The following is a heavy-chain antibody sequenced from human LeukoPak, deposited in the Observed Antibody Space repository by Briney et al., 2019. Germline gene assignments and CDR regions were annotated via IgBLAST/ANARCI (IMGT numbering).Heavy chain of an antibody. CDR2: ISYDGSNK. V-gene: IGHV3-30-3*01. D-gene: IGHD5-18*01. J-gene: IGHJ4*02. Sequence: PGGSLRLSCAASGFTFSSYAMHWVRQAPGKGLEWVAVISYDGSNKYYADSVKGGFTIPRDNSKNTLYLQMNSPRAEDTAVYYCAREGYSYGYETLNYFDYWGQGTLVTVSS. CDR3: AREGYSYGYETLNYFDY. CDR1: GFTFSSYA.